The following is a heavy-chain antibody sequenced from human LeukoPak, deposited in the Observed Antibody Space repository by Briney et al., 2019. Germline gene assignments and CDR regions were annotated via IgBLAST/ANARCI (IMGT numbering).Heavy chain of an antibody. CDR1: GFSLSTSGVG. CDR2: VYWDDEK. D-gene: IGHD3-10*01. Sequence: SGPTLVNPTQTLTLTCTFSGFSLSTSGVGVGWIRQPPGKALEWLALVYWDDEKCYSPSLKSRLTITKDTSKNQVVLTMTNMDPVDAATYYCAHSFHYYGSGSYYDYWGQGTLVTVSS. CDR3: AHSFHYYGSGSYYDY. J-gene: IGHJ4*02. V-gene: IGHV2-5*02.